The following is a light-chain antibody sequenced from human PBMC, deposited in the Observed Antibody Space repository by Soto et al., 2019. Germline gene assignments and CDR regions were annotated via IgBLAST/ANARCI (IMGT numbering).Light chain of an antibody. CDR1: SSDVGGYNY. V-gene: IGLV2-11*01. CDR2: DVT. J-gene: IGLJ1*01. CDR3: CSYAGSYSYV. Sequence: QSVLTQPRSVSGSPGQSITISCTGTSSDVGGYNYVSWYQQHPGKAPKLMIYDVTKRPSGVPDRFSGSKSGNTASLTISGLQAEDEADYCCCSYAGSYSYVFGTGTKVTAL.